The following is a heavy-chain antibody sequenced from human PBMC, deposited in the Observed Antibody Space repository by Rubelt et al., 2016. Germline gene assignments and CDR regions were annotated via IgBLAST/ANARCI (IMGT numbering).Heavy chain of an antibody. CDR3: ARHIGSGSDREPRLDQ. D-gene: IGHD3-10*01. J-gene: IGHJ5*02. V-gene: IGHV4-39*01. CDR1: GGSISSSTYY. Sequence: QLQLQESGPGLVKPSETLSLTCTVSGGSISSSTYYWGWIRQPPGKGLEWIGSIYYSGRTYHNPSLKSRITISVDTSNNQFSLKLSPVTAADTAVYYWARHIGSGSDREPRLDQWGQGTLVTVSS. CDR2: IYYSGRT.